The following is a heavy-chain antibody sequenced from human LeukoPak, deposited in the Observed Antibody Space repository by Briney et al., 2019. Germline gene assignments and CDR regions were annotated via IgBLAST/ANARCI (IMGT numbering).Heavy chain of an antibody. CDR3: ARMKGCSSTTCYFAIY. V-gene: IGHV3-7*05. Sequence: QPGGSLRLSCAASGFTFSSYWMDWVRKAPGKGLEWVANIKEDGSEKYYVDSLKGRFTISRDNATNSLYLQMNSLRAEDTAVYYCARMKGCSSTTCYFAIYWGQGTLVTVSS. CDR2: IKEDGSEK. J-gene: IGHJ4*02. D-gene: IGHD2-2*01. CDR1: GFTFSSYW.